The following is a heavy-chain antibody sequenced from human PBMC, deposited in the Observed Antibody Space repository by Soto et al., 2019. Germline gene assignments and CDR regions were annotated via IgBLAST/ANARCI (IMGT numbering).Heavy chain of an antibody. D-gene: IGHD6-13*01. J-gene: IGHJ6*02. Sequence: QITLKESGPTLVKPTQTLTLTCTFSGFSLTSGVVGVGWIRQPPGEALEWLALIYWNDEQYYNPSLRNRLTITRDTSKNQVVLTITTMDPVDTATYYCAHRLPGPSGYDVWGQGTTVTVSS. V-gene: IGHV2-5*01. CDR3: AHRLPGPSGYDV. CDR1: GFSLTSGVVG. CDR2: IYWNDEQ.